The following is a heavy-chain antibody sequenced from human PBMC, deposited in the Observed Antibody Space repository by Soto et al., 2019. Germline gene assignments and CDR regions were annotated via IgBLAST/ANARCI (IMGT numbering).Heavy chain of an antibody. J-gene: IGHJ6*02. D-gene: IGHD2-15*01. CDR2: IIPIFGTA. V-gene: IGHV1-69*13. CDR3: APQAPLNAIVVVVAATNHYYGMDV. CDR1: GGTFSSYA. Sequence: GASVKVSCKASGGTFSSYAISWVRQAPGQGLEWMGGIIPIFGTANYAQKFQGRVTITADESTSTAYMELSSLRSEDTAVYYCAPQAPLNAIVVVVAATNHYYGMDVWGQGTTVTVSS.